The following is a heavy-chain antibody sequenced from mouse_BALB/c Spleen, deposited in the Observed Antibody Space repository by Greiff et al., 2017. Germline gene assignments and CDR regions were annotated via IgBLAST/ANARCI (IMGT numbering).Heavy chain of an antibody. CDR3: ARDDYDDYYAMDY. Sequence: QVQLQQSGPGLVAPSQSLSITCTVSGFSLTSYGVHWVRQPPGKGLEWLGVIWAGGSTNYNSALMSRLSISKDNSKSQVFLKMNSLQTDDTAMYYCARDDYDDYYAMDYWGQGTSVTVSS. D-gene: IGHD2-4*01. V-gene: IGHV2-9*02. J-gene: IGHJ4*01. CDR2: IWAGGST. CDR1: GFSLTSYG.